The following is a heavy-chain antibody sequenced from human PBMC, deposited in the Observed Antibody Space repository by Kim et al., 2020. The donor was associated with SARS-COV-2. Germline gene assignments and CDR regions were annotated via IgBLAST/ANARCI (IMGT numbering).Heavy chain of an antibody. D-gene: IGHD6-13*01. J-gene: IGHJ4*02. Sequence: SETLSLTCTVSGGSISSSGYSWGWIRQPPGKGLEWIGTIYYSGSTYYNPSLKSRVTISVDTSKNQFSLKLRSVTAADTAVYSCARRGSSWSLDYWGQGTLVTVSS. CDR1: GGSISSSGYS. V-gene: IGHV4-39*01. CDR3: ARRGSSWSLDY. CDR2: IYYSGST.